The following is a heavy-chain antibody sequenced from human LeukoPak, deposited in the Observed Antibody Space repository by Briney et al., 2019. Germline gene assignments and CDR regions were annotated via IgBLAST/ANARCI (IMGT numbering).Heavy chain of an antibody. V-gene: IGHV3-30*04. CDR3: ARDGTVVGDY. CDR2: ISYDGSNK. D-gene: IGHD4-23*01. Sequence: GRSLRLSCAASGFTFSSYAMHWVRQAPGKGLEWVAVISYDGSNKYYADSVKGRFTISRDNSKNTLYLQMNSLRAEDTAVYYCARDGTVVGDYWGQGTLVTVSS. CDR1: GFTFSSYA. J-gene: IGHJ4*02.